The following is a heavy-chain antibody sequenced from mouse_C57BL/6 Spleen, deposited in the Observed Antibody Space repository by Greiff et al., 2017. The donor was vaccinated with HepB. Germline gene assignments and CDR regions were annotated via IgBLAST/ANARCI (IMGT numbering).Heavy chain of an antibody. V-gene: IGHV1S81*02. Sequence: QVQLQQPGAELVKAGASVKMSCKASGYTFTSYWMHWVKQRPGQGLEWFAETNPTNGRTYYNEKFKSKATLTVDKSSSTAYMLLSGLTSEDSAVYYCARIKKIVATYFDYWGPGPTLTVSS. D-gene: IGHD1-1*01. CDR1: GYTFTSYW. CDR2: TNPTNGRT. J-gene: IGHJ2*01. CDR3: ARIKKIVATYFDY.